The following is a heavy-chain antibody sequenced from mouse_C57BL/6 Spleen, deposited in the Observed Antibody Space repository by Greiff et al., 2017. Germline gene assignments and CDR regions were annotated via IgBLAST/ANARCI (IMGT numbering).Heavy chain of an antibody. Sequence: QVQLQQPGAELVMPGASVKLSCKASGYTFTSYWMHWVKQRPGQGLEWIGEIDPSDSYTNYKQKFKGKFTLPVDKSDSTAYMQLSSLTTEDSAVYYCESAYYSNSAWFAYWGQGTLVTVSA. D-gene: IGHD2-5*01. V-gene: IGHV1-69*01. J-gene: IGHJ3*01. CDR1: GYTFTSYW. CDR3: ESAYYSNSAWFAY. CDR2: IDPSDSYT.